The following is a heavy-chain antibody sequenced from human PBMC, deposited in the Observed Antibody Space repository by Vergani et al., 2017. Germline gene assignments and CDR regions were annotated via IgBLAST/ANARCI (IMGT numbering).Heavy chain of an antibody. CDR1: GFTFSGSA. V-gene: IGHV3-73*01. J-gene: IGHJ6*02. CDR3: TRLTGYCSGGSCSTV. CDR2: IRSKANSYAT. D-gene: IGHD2-15*01. Sequence: EVQLVESGGGLVQPGGSLKLSCAASGFTFSGSAIHWVRQASGKGLEWVGRIRSKANSYATAYAASVKGRFTISRDDSKNTAYLQMNSLKTEDTAVYYCTRLTGYCSGGSCSTVWGQGTTVTVSS.